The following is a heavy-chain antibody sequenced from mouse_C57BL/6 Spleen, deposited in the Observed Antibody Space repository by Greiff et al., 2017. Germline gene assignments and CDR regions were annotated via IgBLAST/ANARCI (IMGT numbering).Heavy chain of an antibody. V-gene: IGHV1-50*01. CDR1: GYTFTSSW. CDR2: IDPSDSYT. D-gene: IGHD1-1*01. J-gene: IGHJ4*01. Sequence: KESCKASGYTFTSSWMQWVKQRPGQGLEWIGEIDPSDSYTNYNQKFKGKATLPVETSSSTAYMQLSSLTSEDSAVYYCARSHYYGSSLYAMDYWGQGASVTVSS. CDR3: ARSHYYGSSLYAMDY.